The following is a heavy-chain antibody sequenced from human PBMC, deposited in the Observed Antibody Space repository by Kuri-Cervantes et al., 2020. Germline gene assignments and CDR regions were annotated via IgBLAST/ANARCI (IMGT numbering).Heavy chain of an antibody. CDR3: ARSKSTVTYIDY. V-gene: IGHV1-18*01. Sequence: ASVHVSCKASGYTFTSYDINWVRPATGQGREWMGWISAYNGNTHYAQKLQGRVTMTTDTFTSTAYMELRSLRSDDTAVYYRARSKSTVTYIDYWGQGTLVTVSS. CDR2: ISAYNGNT. J-gene: IGHJ4*02. D-gene: IGHD4-17*01. CDR1: GYTFTSYD.